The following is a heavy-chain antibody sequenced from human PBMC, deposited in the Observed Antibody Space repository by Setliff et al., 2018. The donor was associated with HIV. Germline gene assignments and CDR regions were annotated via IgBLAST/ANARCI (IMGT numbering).Heavy chain of an antibody. Sequence: ASVKVSCKASGGTFSSYTINWVRQAPGQGLEWMGWINPNSGGTNYAQKFQGRVTMTRDTSISTAYMELSRLRSDDTAVYYCARDSSTWHFDYWGQGTLVTVSS. CDR2: INPNSGGT. J-gene: IGHJ4*02. CDR3: ARDSSTWHFDY. D-gene: IGHD6-13*01. V-gene: IGHV1-2*02. CDR1: GGTFSSYT.